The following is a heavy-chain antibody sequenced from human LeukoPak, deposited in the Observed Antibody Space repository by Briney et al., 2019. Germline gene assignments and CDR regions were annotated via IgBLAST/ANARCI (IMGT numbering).Heavy chain of an antibody. J-gene: IGHJ4*02. CDR1: GGSISSSSYD. V-gene: IGHV4-39*01. CDR2: IYYSGST. D-gene: IGHD2-2*01. CDR3: ASGIVVVPASLDY. Sequence: PSETLSLTCTVSGGSISSSSYDWGWIRQPLGEGREWMGSIYYSGSTYYNPSLKSRVTISVDTYKNQFSLKLSSVTAADTAVYYCASGIVVVPASLDYWGQGTLVTVSS.